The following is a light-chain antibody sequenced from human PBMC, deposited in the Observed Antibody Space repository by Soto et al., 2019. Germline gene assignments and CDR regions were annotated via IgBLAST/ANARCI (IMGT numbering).Light chain of an antibody. CDR1: QSISSW. Sequence: DIQMTQSPSTLSASVGDRVTITCRASQSISSWLAWYQQKPGTAPKLLIYRASSLETGVPSRFSGRGSGAEFTLTISSLQPDDFATYYCQHYDTYSGTFGPGTEVDIK. CDR2: RAS. V-gene: IGKV1-5*03. CDR3: QHYDTYSGT. J-gene: IGKJ3*01.